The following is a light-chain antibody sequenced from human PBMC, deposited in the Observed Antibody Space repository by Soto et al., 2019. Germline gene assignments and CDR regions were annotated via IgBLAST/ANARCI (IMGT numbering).Light chain of an antibody. CDR3: SSYTSSTTLV. J-gene: IGLJ2*01. Sequence: QSALTQPASVSGSSGQSITISCTGTSSNVGGYNYVSWYQQHPDKAPKLMIYDVSNRPSGFSNRFSGSKSGNTASLTISGLQAEDEAVYYCSSYTSSTTLVFGGGTKVPVL. CDR2: DVS. V-gene: IGLV2-14*01. CDR1: SSNVGGYNY.